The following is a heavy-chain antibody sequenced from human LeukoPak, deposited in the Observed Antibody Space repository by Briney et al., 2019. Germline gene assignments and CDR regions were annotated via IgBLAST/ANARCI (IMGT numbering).Heavy chain of an antibody. CDR3: ARDQYSYGDYYYYGMDV. Sequence: PSETLSLTCTVSGGSISSYYWSWIRHPPGKGLEWIGYIYYSGSTNYNPSLKSRVTISVDTSKNQFSLKLSSATAADTAVYYCARDQYSYGDYYYYGMDVWGQGTTVTVSS. V-gene: IGHV4-59*01. J-gene: IGHJ6*02. CDR2: IYYSGST. CDR1: GGSISSYY. D-gene: IGHD5-18*01.